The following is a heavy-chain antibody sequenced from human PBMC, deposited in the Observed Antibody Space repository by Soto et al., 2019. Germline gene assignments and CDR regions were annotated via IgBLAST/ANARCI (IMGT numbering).Heavy chain of an antibody. Sequence: GGSLRLSCAASGFTFSSYGMHWVRQAPGKGLEWVAVIWYDGSNKYYADSVKGRFTISRDNSKNTLYLQMNSLRAEDTAVYYCAGQYSNYYSGLDYWGQGTLVTVSS. CDR2: IWYDGSNK. CDR1: GFTFSSYG. V-gene: IGHV3-33*01. D-gene: IGHD4-4*01. CDR3: AGQYSNYYSGLDY. J-gene: IGHJ4*02.